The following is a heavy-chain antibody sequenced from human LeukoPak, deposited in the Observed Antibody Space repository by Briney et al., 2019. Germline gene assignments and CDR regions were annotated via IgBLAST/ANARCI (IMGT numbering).Heavy chain of an antibody. V-gene: IGHV4-59*01. CDR1: GVSISTYS. CDR3: ATDGNFDL. Sequence: KPSETLSLTCTVSGVSISTYSWSWIRQPPGKGLEWIGYISYSGSTSYNPSLRSRVTISVDTSKNQFSLKLSSVTAADTAVYYCATDGNFDLWGRGTLVTVSS. CDR2: ISYSGST. D-gene: IGHD1-26*01. J-gene: IGHJ2*01.